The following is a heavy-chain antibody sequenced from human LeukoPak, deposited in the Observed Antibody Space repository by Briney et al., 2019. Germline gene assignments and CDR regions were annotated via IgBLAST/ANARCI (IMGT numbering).Heavy chain of an antibody. CDR3: ARCRVRGVKSRGWFDP. CDR1: GGSFSGYY. CDR2: INHSGST. V-gene: IGHV4-34*01. J-gene: IGHJ5*02. Sequence: SETLSLTCAVYGGSFSGYYWSWIRQPPGKGLEWIGEINHSGSTNYNPSLKGRVTISVDTSKNQFSLKLSSVTAADTAVYYCARCRVRGVKSRGWFDPWGQGTLVTVSS. D-gene: IGHD3-10*01.